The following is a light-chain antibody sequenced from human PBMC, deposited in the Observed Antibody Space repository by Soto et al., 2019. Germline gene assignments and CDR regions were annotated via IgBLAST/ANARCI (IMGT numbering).Light chain of an antibody. J-gene: IGLJ1*01. V-gene: IGLV2-11*01. CDR3: CSYAGSYTPRV. CDR1: SSDVGGYNY. CDR2: DVS. Sequence: QSALTQPRSVSGSPGQSVTISCTGTSSDVGGYNYVSWYQQHPGKAPKLMIYDVSKRPSGVPDRFSGSKSGNTASLTISGPQAEDEADYYCCSYAGSYTPRVFGPGTKLTVL.